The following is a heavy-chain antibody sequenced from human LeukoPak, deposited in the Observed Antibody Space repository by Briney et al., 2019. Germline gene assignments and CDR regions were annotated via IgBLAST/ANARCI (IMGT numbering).Heavy chain of an antibody. V-gene: IGHV3-23*01. Sequence: AGGSLRLSCASSGFTFNNYAMTWVRQAPGEGLEWVSSITASGGSTYCADSVKGRFTISRDNSKNTLYLQMSSLRAEDTAVYYCARDYPTSGIVTIFDYWGQGTLVTVSS. CDR3: ARDYPTSGIVTIFDY. CDR1: GFTFNNYA. D-gene: IGHD1-1*01. J-gene: IGHJ4*02. CDR2: ITASGGST.